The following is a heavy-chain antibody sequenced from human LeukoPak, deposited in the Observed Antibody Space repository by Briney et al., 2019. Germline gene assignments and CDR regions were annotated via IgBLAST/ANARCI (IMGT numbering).Heavy chain of an antibody. J-gene: IGHJ4*02. CDR2: VYYSGTT. Sequence: SETLSLTCTVSGGSISSYYWSWIRQPPGKGLEWIGYVYYSGTTNYNPSLKSRVIISVDTSKNQFALKLRPGIAADTAVYYCARVGGDYSCNIIKYYFDYWGQGTLVTVSS. V-gene: IGHV4-59*01. CDR3: ARVGGDYSCNIIKYYFDY. CDR1: GGSISSYY. D-gene: IGHD4-23*01.